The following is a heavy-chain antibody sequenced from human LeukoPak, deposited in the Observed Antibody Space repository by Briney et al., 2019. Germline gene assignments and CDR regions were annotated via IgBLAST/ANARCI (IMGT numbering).Heavy chain of an antibody. D-gene: IGHD3-22*01. CDR1: KFAFSSYA. V-gene: IGHV3-23*01. CDR2: ISGGGGNT. Sequence: PGGSLRLSCAASKFAFSSYAMSWVRQAPGKGLEWVSAISGGGGNTYYADSVKGRFTISRDNSKNTLYLQMNSLRAEDTAVYYCATSSDSSGNDWGQGTLVTVSS. CDR3: ATSSDSSGND. J-gene: IGHJ4*02.